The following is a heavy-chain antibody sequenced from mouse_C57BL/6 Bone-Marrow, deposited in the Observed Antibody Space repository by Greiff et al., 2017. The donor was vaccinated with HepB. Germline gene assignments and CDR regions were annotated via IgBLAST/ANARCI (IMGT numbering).Heavy chain of an antibody. CDR2: IDPSDSYT. D-gene: IGHD2-4*01. Sequence: QVQLQQPGAELVKPGASVKLSCKASGYTFTSYWMQWVKQRPGQGLEWIGEIDPSDSYTNYNQKFKGKARLTVDTSSSTAYMQLSSLTSEDSAVYYCARFGNYDYDYFDYWGQGTTLTVSS. V-gene: IGHV1-50*01. CDR3: ARFGNYDYDYFDY. J-gene: IGHJ2*01. CDR1: GYTFTSYW.